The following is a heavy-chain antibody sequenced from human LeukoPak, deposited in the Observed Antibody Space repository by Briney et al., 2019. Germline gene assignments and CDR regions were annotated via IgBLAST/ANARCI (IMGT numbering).Heavy chain of an antibody. CDR1: GYSFTRYW. CDR3: ARPRGYSSFDAFDI. V-gene: IGHV5-51*01. J-gene: IGHJ3*02. D-gene: IGHD5-18*01. CDR2: IYLGDSDT. Sequence: GESLKISCTGYGYSFTRYWIRWVRQVRGKGLEWMGIIYLGDSDTRYSPPFQGQVTISAAKSISTACWQCSSLEASATAMYYFARPRGYSSFDAFDIWRKGKMVTVSS.